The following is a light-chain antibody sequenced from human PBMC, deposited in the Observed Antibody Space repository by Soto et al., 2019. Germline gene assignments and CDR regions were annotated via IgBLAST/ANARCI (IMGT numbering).Light chain of an antibody. CDR3: QQVNTYT. V-gene: IGKV1-9*01. CDR2: AAS. CDR1: LGISTY. Sequence: DIQLTQSPSFLSASVGDRVTITCRASLGISTYLAWYQQKPVKAPNLLIYAASTLQSGVPSRFSGSGSGTEFTLTIXSLQPEDFATYYCQQVNTYTFGPGTKVDIK. J-gene: IGKJ3*01.